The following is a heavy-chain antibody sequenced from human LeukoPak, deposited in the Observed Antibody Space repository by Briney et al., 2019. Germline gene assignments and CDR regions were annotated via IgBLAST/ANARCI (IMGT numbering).Heavy chain of an antibody. J-gene: IGHJ1*01. Sequence: PSETLSLTCSVSGGSISSYYWTWIRPPPGKGLEWIGDRYYRGSATYNPSLKSRVTISVDTSKSQSSLKLISVTAADTAIYYCARVRGDFETAWGQGTLVTVSS. D-gene: IGHD2-21*02. CDR2: RYYRGSA. V-gene: IGHV4-59*01. CDR1: GGSISSYY. CDR3: ARVRGDFETA.